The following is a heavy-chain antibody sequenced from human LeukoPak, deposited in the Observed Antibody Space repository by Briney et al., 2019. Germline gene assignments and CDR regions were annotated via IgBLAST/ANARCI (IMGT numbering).Heavy chain of an antibody. CDR1: SFTVSSYA. CDR2: ITGSGGST. V-gene: IGHV3-23*01. J-gene: IGHJ5*01. Sequence: GRSLTLSCAAPSFTVSSYAMRWVSHAPGRGLEWVSAITGSGGSTYYTDSLKSSFTISRDNSTNTLYLQTNSLRAEDTAVYYCAKDPVHSGPLAAAPRDSWGQGTLVTVSS. D-gene: IGHD6-13*01. CDR3: AKDPVHSGPLAAAPRDS.